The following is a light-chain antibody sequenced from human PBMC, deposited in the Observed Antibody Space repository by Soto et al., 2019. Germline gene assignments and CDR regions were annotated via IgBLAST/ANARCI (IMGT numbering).Light chain of an antibody. V-gene: IGKV3-15*01. J-gene: IGKJ4*01. Sequence: EIVLTQSPGTLSLSPGERATLSCRASQSVTNSYLAWYQQKPGQAPRLLIFGASTRAAGIPARFSGSGSGTEFTPTISSLQSEDFAVYYCQQYSNWPLTFGGGTKVDIK. CDR1: QSVTNSY. CDR2: GAS. CDR3: QQYSNWPLT.